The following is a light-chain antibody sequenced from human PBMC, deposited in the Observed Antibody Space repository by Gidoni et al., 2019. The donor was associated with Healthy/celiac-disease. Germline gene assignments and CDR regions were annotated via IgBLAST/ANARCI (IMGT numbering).Light chain of an antibody. Sequence: EIVLTQPPGTLSLSPGERATLSCRASQSGSSSYLAWYQQKPGQAPRLLIYGASSRATGIPDRFSGSGSGTDFTLTISRLEPEDFAVYYCQQYGSSPQTFGQGTKVEIK. J-gene: IGKJ1*01. V-gene: IGKV3-20*01. CDR2: GAS. CDR1: QSGSSSY. CDR3: QQYGSSPQT.